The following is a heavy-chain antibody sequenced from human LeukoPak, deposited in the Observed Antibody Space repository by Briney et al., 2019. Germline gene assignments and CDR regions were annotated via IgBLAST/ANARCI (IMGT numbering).Heavy chain of an antibody. V-gene: IGHV3-74*03. CDR2: INTDGSST. CDR1: GFTFSSYW. D-gene: IGHD1-14*01. J-gene: IGHJ4*02. Sequence: GGSLRLSCAASGFTFSSYWMDWVRRAPGKGLVWVSRINTDGSSTTYADFVKGRFTVSRDNAKNTLYLQMNSLRAEDTAVYYCARGNHLDYWGQGTLVTVSS. CDR3: ARGNHLDY.